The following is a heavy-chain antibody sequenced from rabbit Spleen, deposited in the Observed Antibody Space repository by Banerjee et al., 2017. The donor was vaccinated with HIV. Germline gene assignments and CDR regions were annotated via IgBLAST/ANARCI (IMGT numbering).Heavy chain of an antibody. CDR3: ARDLTSVIGWNFNL. D-gene: IGHD1-1*01. Sequence: QEQLVESGGGLVQPEGSLTLTCTASGFSFSNSYWICWVRQAPGKGLEWIACINTATAKAVYANWAKGRFTISTTSSTTVTLQMTSLTAADTATYFCARDLTSVIGWNFNLWGPGTLVTVS. CDR1: GFSFSNSYW. V-gene: IGHV1S45*01. J-gene: IGHJ4*01. CDR2: INTATAKA.